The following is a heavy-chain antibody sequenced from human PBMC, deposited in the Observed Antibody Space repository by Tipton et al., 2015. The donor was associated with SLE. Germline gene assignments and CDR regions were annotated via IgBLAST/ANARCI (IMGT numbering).Heavy chain of an antibody. D-gene: IGHD1-26*01. J-gene: IGHJ4*02. CDR1: GGSFSGYY. V-gene: IGHV4-59*01. CDR3: ARAHVGPFGPYFHI. CDR2: IYYSGST. Sequence: TLSLTCAVYGGSFSGYYWSWIRQPPGKGLEWIGYIYYSGSTNYNPSLRSRVTISVDTSKKQFSLKLSSVTAADTAVYYCARAHVGPFGPYFHIWGQGTLVTVSS.